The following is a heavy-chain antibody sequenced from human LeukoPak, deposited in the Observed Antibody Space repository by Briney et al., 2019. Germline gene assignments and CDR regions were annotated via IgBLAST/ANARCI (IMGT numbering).Heavy chain of an antibody. Sequence: PGGSLRLSCAASGFTFSSYTMNWVRQAPGKGLEWVSYISGSSSIIYYADSVKGRFTISRDNAKNSLYLQMNSLRAEDTAVYYCARGPSGYHNTGGQGTLVTVSS. D-gene: IGHD5-12*01. V-gene: IGHV3-48*01. CDR1: GFTFSSYT. CDR3: ARGPSGYHNT. J-gene: IGHJ4*02. CDR2: ISGSSSII.